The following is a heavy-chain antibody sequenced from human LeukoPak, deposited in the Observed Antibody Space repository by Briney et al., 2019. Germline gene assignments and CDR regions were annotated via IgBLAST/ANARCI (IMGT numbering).Heavy chain of an antibody. V-gene: IGHV4-4*02. J-gene: IGHJ4*02. D-gene: IGHD3-9*01. CDR3: ARGYDILTGPNY. CDR1: GGSISSSNW. Sequence: SGTLSLTCAVSGGSISSSNWWSWVRQPPGKGLEWIGEINHSGSTNYNPSLKSRVTISVDTSKNQFSLKLSSVTAADTAVYYCARGYDILTGPNYWGQGTLVTVSS. CDR2: INHSGST.